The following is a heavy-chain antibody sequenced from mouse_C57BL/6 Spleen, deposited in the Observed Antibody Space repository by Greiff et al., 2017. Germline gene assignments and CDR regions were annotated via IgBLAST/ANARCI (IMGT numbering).Heavy chain of an antibody. CDR3: ARRGYDAWFAY. Sequence: VQLQQSGPELVKPGASVKIPCKASGYTFTDYNMDWVKQSHGKSLEWIGDINPNNGGTIYNQKFKGKATLTVDKSSSTAYMELRSLTSEDTAVYSCARRGYDAWFAYWGQGTLGTVSA. V-gene: IGHV1-18*01. CDR2: INPNNGGT. J-gene: IGHJ3*01. D-gene: IGHD2-2*01. CDR1: GYTFTDYN.